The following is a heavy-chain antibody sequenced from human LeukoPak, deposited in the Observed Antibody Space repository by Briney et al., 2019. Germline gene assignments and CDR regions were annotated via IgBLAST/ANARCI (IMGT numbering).Heavy chain of an antibody. CDR2: INHSGSN. V-gene: IGHV4-34*01. Sequence: SETLSLTCAVYGGSFSGYYWSWIRQPPGKGLEWIGEINHSGSNNYNPSLKSRVTISVDTSKNQFSLKLSSVIAADTAVYYCARVLKNYYYYYMDVWGKGTTVTVSS. CDR1: GGSFSGYY. D-gene: IGHD4/OR15-4a*01. J-gene: IGHJ6*03. CDR3: ARVLKNYYYYYMDV.